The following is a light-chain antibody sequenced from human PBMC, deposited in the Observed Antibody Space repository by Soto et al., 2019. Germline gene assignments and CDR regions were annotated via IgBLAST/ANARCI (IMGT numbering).Light chain of an antibody. CDR1: SSDVGGHNS. CDR3: SSYTRSYVWV. V-gene: IGLV2-14*01. Sequence: QSALTQPASVSGSPGQSITISCSGTSSDVGGHNSVSWFQQYPGKAPKMMIYAVDQRPSGVSIRFSGSKSGNTASLTISGLQTEDEADYYCSSYTRSYVWVFGGGTKVTVL. J-gene: IGLJ3*02. CDR2: AVD.